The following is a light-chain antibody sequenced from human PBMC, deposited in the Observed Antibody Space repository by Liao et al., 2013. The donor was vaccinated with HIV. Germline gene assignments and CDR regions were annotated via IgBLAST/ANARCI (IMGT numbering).Light chain of an antibody. J-gene: IGLJ1*01. CDR3: QTWDRTTYV. CDR1: NLQRKS. V-gene: IGLV3-21*01. CDR2: YDS. Sequence: SYVLTQPPSVSVAPGQTATITCGGDNLQRKSVHWYQQRPGQAPVVVIYYDSDRPSGIPERFSGSNPGSTATLTISRVEAGDEADYYCQTWDRTTYVFGSGTKVTVL.